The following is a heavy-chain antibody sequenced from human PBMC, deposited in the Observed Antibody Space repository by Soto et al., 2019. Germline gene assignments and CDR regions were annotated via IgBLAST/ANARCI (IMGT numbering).Heavy chain of an antibody. D-gene: IGHD3-10*01. CDR3: ARDLEWFGERLGHDY. CDR2: IKQDGSEK. V-gene: IGHV3-7*01. Sequence: EVQLVESGGGLVQPGGSLRLSCVASGFTFSSYWMSWVRQAPGKGLEWVANIKQDGSEKYYVDSVKGRFTISRDNAKNSLYLQMNSLRAEDTAVYYCARDLEWFGERLGHDYWGQGTLVTVSS. CDR1: GFTFSSYW. J-gene: IGHJ4*02.